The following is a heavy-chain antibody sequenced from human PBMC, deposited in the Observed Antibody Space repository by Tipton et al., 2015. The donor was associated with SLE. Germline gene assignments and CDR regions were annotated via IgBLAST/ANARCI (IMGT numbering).Heavy chain of an antibody. CDR1: GESFSASQ. Sequence: LRLSCTVYGESFSASQWTWIRQPPGKGLEWIGEINHSGSTNYNPSLKSRVTISVDTSKNQFSLKINSVTAADTAVYFCARYCSGGSCYHWFDPWGQGTLVTVSS. CDR3: ARYCSGGSCYHWFDP. D-gene: IGHD2-15*01. J-gene: IGHJ5*02. CDR2: INHSGST. V-gene: IGHV4-34*01.